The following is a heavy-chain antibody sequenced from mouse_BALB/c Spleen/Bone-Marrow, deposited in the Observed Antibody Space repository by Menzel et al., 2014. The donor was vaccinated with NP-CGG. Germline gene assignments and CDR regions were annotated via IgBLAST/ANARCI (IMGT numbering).Heavy chain of an antibody. J-gene: IGHJ2*01. CDR2: INPGSGGA. CDR1: GYAFXNYL. V-gene: IGHV1-54*01. CDR3: AREWTARAVDY. Sequence: VHLVESGAELVRPGTSVKVSCKASGYAFXNYLIEWVKQRPVQGLEWIGVINPGSGGANYNAKFKGKATLTADKSSSTAYMQLSSLTSDDSAVYFCAREWTARAVDYWGQGTTLTVSS. D-gene: IGHD3-2*01.